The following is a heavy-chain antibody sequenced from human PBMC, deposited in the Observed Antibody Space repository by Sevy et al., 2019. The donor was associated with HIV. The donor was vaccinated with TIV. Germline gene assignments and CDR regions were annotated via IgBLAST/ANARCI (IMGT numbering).Heavy chain of an antibody. V-gene: IGHV3-23*01. D-gene: IGHD3-22*01. CDR3: AKDSYFDNTLFDY. J-gene: IGHJ4*02. CDR2: ISGSGGST. CDR1: GVTISNYA. Sequence: GGSLRLSCATSGVTISNYAMNCVRQAPGKGLEWVSGISGSGGSTYYADSVKGRFTISRDNSKNTLYLQMNSLRAEDTAVYYCAKDSYFDNTLFDYWGQGTLVTVSS.